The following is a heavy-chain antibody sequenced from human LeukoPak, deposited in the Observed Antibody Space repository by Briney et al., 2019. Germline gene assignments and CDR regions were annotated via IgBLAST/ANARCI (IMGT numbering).Heavy chain of an antibody. CDR2: IIGDGGST. Sequence: GGSLRLSCAASGFTFDNYAMHWVRQAPGKGLEWVSLIIGDGGSTYYADSVKGRFTISRDNSKNSLYLQMNSLRTEDTALYYCARGIAAAGTARGWFDPWGQGTLVTVSS. J-gene: IGHJ5*02. D-gene: IGHD6-13*01. V-gene: IGHV3-43*02. CDR1: GFTFDNYA. CDR3: ARGIAAAGTARGWFDP.